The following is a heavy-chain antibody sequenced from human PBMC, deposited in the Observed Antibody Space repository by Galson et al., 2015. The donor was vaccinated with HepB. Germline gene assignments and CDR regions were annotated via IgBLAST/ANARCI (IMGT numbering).Heavy chain of an antibody. Sequence: SVKVSCKASGYTFSTYSITWVRRAPGQGLEWMGWISPYNRDTQYARKFQGRVTMTTDTFTSTAYMELRSLRSDDTAVYYCARGALVGVAGGSKNNWFDPWGQGTLVTVSS. J-gene: IGHJ5*02. D-gene: IGHD2-15*01. CDR3: ARGALVGVAGGSKNNWFDP. CDR2: ISPYNRDT. CDR1: GYTFSTYS. V-gene: IGHV1-18*01.